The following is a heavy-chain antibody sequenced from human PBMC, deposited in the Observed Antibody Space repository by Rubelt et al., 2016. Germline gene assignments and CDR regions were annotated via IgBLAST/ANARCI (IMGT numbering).Heavy chain of an antibody. V-gene: IGHV4-59*01. CDR3: ARTYTGGSGYDY. Sequence: GDIYYSGSTNYNPSLKSRVTISVDTSKNQFSLKLSSVTAADTAVYYCARTYTGGSGYDYWGQGTLVTVSS. CDR2: IYYSGST. D-gene: IGHD5-12*01. J-gene: IGHJ4*02.